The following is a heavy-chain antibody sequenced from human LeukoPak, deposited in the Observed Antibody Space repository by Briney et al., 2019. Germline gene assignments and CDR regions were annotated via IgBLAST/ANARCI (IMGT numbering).Heavy chain of an antibody. CDR1: GFSFRGYT. J-gene: IGHJ4*02. Sequence: SGGSLRPSCAASGFSFRGYTMHWVRQVPGKGLEWVSLISWNGVTTYYGDSVKGRFTISRDDSKNSLFLQMNSLRSEDTALYYCAASDGEQQLALWGQGTLVTVSS. CDR3: AASDGEQQLAL. CDR2: ISWNGVTT. V-gene: IGHV3-43*01. D-gene: IGHD6-13*01.